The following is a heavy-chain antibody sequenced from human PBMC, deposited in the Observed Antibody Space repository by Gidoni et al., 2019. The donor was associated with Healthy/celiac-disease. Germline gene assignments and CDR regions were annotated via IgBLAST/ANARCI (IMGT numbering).Heavy chain of an antibody. Sequence: QVQLVESGGGVVQPGRSLRLSCAASGLTFSSYGMHGVRQAPGKGLEGVAVIWYDGSNKYYADSVKGRFTISRDNSKNTLYLQMNSLRAEDTAVYYCARDRAAAGLDYWGQGTLVTVSS. CDR2: IWYDGSNK. D-gene: IGHD6-13*01. J-gene: IGHJ4*02. CDR1: GLTFSSYG. CDR3: ARDRAAAGLDY. V-gene: IGHV3-33*01.